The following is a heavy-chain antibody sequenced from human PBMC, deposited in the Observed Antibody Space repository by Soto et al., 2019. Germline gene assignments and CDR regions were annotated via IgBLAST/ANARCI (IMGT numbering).Heavy chain of an antibody. J-gene: IGHJ4*02. CDR2: IIPIFGTA. Sequence: SVKVSCKASGGTFSSYAISWVRQAPGQGLEWMGGIIPIFGTANYAQKFQGRVTITADESTSTAYMELSSLRSEDTAVYYCARVGVGGYVTYYFDYWGQGTLVTVSS. D-gene: IGHD3-3*01. CDR1: GGTFSSYA. CDR3: ARVGVGGYVTYYFDY. V-gene: IGHV1-69*13.